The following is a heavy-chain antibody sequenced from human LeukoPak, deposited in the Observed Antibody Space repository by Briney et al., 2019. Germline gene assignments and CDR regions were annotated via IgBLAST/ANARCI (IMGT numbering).Heavy chain of an antibody. J-gene: IGHJ4*02. CDR3: AREIDDFWSGYSMD. CDR2: ISSSGSTI. Sequence: GGSLRLSCAASGFTFSDYCMSWIRQAPGKGLEWVSYISSSGSTIYYADSVKGRFTISRDNAKNSLYLQMNSLRAEDTAVYYCAREIDDFWSGYSMDWGQGTLVTVSS. CDR1: GFTFSDYC. D-gene: IGHD3-3*01. V-gene: IGHV3-11*01.